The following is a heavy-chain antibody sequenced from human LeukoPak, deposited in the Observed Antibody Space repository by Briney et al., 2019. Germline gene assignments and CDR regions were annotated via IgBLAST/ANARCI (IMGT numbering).Heavy chain of an antibody. D-gene: IGHD6-19*01. Sequence: SETLSLTYTVSGGSISSYYWSWIRQPPGKGLEWIGYIYYSGSTNYNPSLKSRVTISVDTSKNQFSLKLSSVTAADTAVYYCARASSGWYDDSFDYWGQGTLVTVSS. CDR1: GGSISSYY. V-gene: IGHV4-59*01. CDR2: IYYSGST. CDR3: ARASSGWYDDSFDY. J-gene: IGHJ4*02.